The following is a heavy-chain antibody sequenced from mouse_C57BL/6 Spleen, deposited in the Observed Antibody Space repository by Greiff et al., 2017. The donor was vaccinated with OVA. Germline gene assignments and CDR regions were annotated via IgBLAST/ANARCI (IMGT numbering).Heavy chain of an antibody. Sequence: EVQLVESGEGLVKPGGSLKLSCAASGFTFSSYAMSWVRQTPEKRLEWVAYISSGGDYIYYADTVKGRFTISRDNARNTLYLQMSSLKSEDTAMYYCTREWDDYDGREGFAYWGQGTLVTVSA. CDR1: GFTFSSYA. D-gene: IGHD2-4*01. J-gene: IGHJ3*01. V-gene: IGHV5-9-1*02. CDR2: ISSGGDYI. CDR3: TREWDDYDGREGFAY.